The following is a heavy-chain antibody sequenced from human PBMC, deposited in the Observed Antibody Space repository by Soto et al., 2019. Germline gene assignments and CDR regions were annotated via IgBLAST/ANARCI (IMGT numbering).Heavy chain of an antibody. Sequence: GSLRLSCAASGFTFSSYGMHWVRQAPGKGLEWVAVISYDGSNKYYADSVKGRFTISRDNSKNTLYLQMNSLRAEDTAVYYCAXDRVEFPAAAGTVGFDPWGQGTLVTVSS. J-gene: IGHJ5*02. CDR3: AXDRVEFPAAAGTVGFDP. CDR2: ISYDGSNK. CDR1: GFTFSSYG. D-gene: IGHD6-13*01. V-gene: IGHV3-30*03.